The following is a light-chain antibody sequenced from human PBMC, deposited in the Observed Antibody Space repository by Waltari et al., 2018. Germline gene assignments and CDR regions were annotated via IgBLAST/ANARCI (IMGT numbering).Light chain of an antibody. CDR1: SSNIGSNA. CDR2: YDN. J-gene: IGLJ1*01. Sequence: QPALTQPPSASGTPGQWVSVSCSGSSSNIGSNAVNGYQQLPGMAPKLLIYYDNQRPSGVPDRVSGSKSGTSASLAISGLQSEDEADYICAAWDDSLSAYVFGTGTKVTVL. V-gene: IGLV1-44*01. CDR3: AAWDDSLSAYV.